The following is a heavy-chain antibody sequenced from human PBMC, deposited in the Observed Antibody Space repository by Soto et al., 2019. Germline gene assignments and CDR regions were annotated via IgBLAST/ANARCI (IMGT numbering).Heavy chain of an antibody. J-gene: IGHJ6*02. CDR2: IYYTGRT. D-gene: IGHD6-13*01. V-gene: IGHV4-39*07. CDR1: GGSISGSSYY. Sequence: SETLSLTCTVSGGSISGSSYYWGWIRQPPGKGLEWIGAIYYTGRTYYKPSLKSRVTISVDTSKNQFSLKLSSVTAADTAVYYCARVKIGAAAGSRYYYYYGMDVWGQGTTVTVSS. CDR3: ARVKIGAAAGSRYYYYYGMDV.